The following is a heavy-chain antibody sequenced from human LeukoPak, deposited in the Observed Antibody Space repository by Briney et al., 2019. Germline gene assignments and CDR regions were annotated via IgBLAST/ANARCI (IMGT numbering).Heavy chain of an antibody. J-gene: IGHJ4*02. V-gene: IGHV4-39*01. D-gene: IGHD6-19*01. Sequence: SETLSLTCTVSGGSISSSSYYWGWIRQPPGKGLEWIGSIYYSGSTYYNPSLKSRVTISVDTSKNQFSLKLSSVTAADTAVYYCARQVYSGGSPFDYWGQGTLVTVSS. CDR3: ARQVYSGGSPFDY. CDR2: IYYSGST. CDR1: GGSISSSSYY.